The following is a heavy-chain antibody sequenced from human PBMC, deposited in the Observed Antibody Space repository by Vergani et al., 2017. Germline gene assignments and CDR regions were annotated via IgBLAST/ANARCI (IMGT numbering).Heavy chain of an antibody. J-gene: IGHJ4*02. V-gene: IGHV3-23*01. D-gene: IGHD6-13*01. CDR1: GFTFSSYA. CDR3: AKEKDDSSSSSTGDFDY. CDR2: ISGSGGRT. Sequence: EVQLLESGGGLVQPGGYLRLSCAASGFTFSSYAMSWVRRAPGKGLEWVSAISGSGGRTYYADSVKGQFTIARANSKNTLYLRMNSLRAEDTALYDCAKEKDDSSSSSTGDFDYWGQGTLVTVSS.